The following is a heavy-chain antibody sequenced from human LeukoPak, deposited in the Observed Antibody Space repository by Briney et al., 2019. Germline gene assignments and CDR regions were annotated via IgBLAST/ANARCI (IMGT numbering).Heavy chain of an antibody. CDR2: ISYDGSNK. J-gene: IGHJ4*02. V-gene: IGHV3-30*04. Sequence: GGSLRLSCVVSGFTFNNYAMAWVRQAPGKGLEWVSVISYDGSNKYYADSVKGRFTISRDNSKNTLYLQMNSLRAEETAVYYCAKDRLGYFDYWGQGTLVTVSS. D-gene: IGHD7-27*01. CDR3: AKDRLGYFDY. CDR1: GFTFNNYA.